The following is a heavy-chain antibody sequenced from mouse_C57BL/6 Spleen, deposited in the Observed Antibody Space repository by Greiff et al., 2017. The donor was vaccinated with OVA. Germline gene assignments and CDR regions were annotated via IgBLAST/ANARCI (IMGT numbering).Heavy chain of an antibody. CDR3: ARRRDYFDY. V-gene: IGHV1-69*01. Sequence: QVQLQQPGAELVMPGASVKLSCKASGYTFTSYWMHWVKQRPGQGLEWIGEIDPSDSYTNYNQKFKGKSTLTVDKSSSTAYMQLSSLTSEDSAVYSCARRRDYFDYWGQGTTLTVSS. CDR1: GYTFTSYW. CDR2: IDPSDSYT. J-gene: IGHJ2*01.